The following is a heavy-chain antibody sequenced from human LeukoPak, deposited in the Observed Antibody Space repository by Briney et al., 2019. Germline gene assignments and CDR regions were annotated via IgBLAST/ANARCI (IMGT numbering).Heavy chain of an antibody. D-gene: IGHD5-24*01. CDR2: ISWNSGSI. Sequence: GGSLRLSCAASGFTFDDYAMHWVRRAPGKGLEWVSGISWNSGSIGYADSVKGRFTISRDNAKNSLYLQMNSLRAEDTALYYCAKDGGDGYNWKPSGFDYWGQGTLVTVSS. V-gene: IGHV3-9*01. J-gene: IGHJ4*02. CDR1: GFTFDDYA. CDR3: AKDGGDGYNWKPSGFDY.